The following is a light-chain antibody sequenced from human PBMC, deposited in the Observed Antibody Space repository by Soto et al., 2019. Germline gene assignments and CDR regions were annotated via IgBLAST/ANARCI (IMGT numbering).Light chain of an antibody. J-gene: IGKJ5*01. CDR3: QQRSNWPPPIT. CDR1: QSVSSY. CDR2: DAS. V-gene: IGKV3-11*01. Sequence: EIVLTQSPATLSLSPGERATLSCRASQSVSSYLAWYQQKPGQAPRLLIYDASNRATGIPARFSGSGSGTDFTLTISSLDPEDFAVYYGQQRSNWPPPITFGQGTRLEIK.